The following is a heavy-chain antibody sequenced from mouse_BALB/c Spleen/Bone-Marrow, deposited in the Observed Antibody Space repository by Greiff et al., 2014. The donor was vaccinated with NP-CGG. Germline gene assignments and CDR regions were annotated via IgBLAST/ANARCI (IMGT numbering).Heavy chain of an antibody. D-gene: IGHD1-1*01. CDR1: GFTFSNYY. CDR2: ISDGGSYT. J-gene: IGHJ3*01. CDR3: ARDYYGSSYIGY. V-gene: IGHV5-4*02. Sequence: EVQVVESGGGLVKPGGSLKLSCAAFGFTFSNYYMYWVRQTPEKRLEWVATISDGGSYTYYPDSVKGRFTISRDNANNNLYLQMSSLKSEDTAMYYCARDYYGSSYIGYWGQGTLVTVST.